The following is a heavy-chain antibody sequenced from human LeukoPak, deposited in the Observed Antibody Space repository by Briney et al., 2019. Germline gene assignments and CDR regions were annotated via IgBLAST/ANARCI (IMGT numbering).Heavy chain of an antibody. CDR1: GYTFTIYY. CDR3: ARDGEDGDYCSY. V-gene: IGHV1-46*01. D-gene: IGHD2-21*01. J-gene: IGHJ4*02. Sequence: ASVKVSCKASGYTFTIYYMHWVRQAPGQGLEWMGIINPSGGSTSYAQKFQGRVTMTRDTSTSTVYMELSSLRSEDTAVYFCARDGEDGDYCSYWGQGTLVTVSS. CDR2: INPSGGST.